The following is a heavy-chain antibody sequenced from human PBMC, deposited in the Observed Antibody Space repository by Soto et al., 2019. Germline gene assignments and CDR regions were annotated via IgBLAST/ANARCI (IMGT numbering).Heavy chain of an antibody. V-gene: IGHV3-33*06. D-gene: IGHD5-12*01. CDR3: AKDNRVATTIEY. Sequence: PGGSLRLSCAASGFTFNSFGMHWVRQAPGKGLEWVAVIWYDGSNKYYADSVKGRFTVSRDNSKNTLYLQVNSLRAEDTAVYYCAKDNRVATTIEYWGQGTLVTVS. CDR2: IWYDGSNK. J-gene: IGHJ4*02. CDR1: GFTFNSFG.